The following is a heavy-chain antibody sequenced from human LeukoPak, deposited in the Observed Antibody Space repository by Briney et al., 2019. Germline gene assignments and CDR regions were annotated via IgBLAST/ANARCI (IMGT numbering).Heavy chain of an antibody. Sequence: ASVKVSCKASGYTFTSYGISWVRQAPGQGLEWMGWISAYNGNTNYAQKLQGRVTMTRDTSTSTVYMELSSLRSEDTAVYYCARAPTEREPDVFDIWGQGTMVTVSS. CDR1: GYTFTSYG. V-gene: IGHV1-18*01. CDR3: ARAPTEREPDVFDI. D-gene: IGHD1-14*01. J-gene: IGHJ3*02. CDR2: ISAYNGNT.